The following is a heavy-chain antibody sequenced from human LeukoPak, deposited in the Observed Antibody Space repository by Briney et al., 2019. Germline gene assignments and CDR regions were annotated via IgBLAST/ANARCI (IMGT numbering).Heavy chain of an antibody. CDR2: IQNDGNDK. CDR1: GLTFSTYG. J-gene: IGHJ5*02. CDR3: ARAVTWIAP. Sequence: TGGSLRLSCAASGLTFSTYGMHWVRQAPGKGLEWVAFIQNDGNDKYYADSVKRRFTISKDNSKNTVDLQMNGLRAEDTAVYYCARAVTWIAPWGQGTLVIVYS. V-gene: IGHV3-30*02.